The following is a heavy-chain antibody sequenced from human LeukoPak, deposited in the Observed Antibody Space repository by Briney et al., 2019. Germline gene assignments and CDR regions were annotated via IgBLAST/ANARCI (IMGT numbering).Heavy chain of an antibody. CDR3: ARGGSVAARPDY. Sequence: GGSLRLSCAASGFTFSSYSMNWVRQAPGKGLEWVSSISGSSSYIYYADSVKGRFTISRDNAKNSLYLQMNSLRAEDTAVYYCARGGSVAARPDYWGQGTLVTVSS. CDR2: ISGSSSYI. CDR1: GFTFSSYS. J-gene: IGHJ4*02. D-gene: IGHD6-6*01. V-gene: IGHV3-21*01.